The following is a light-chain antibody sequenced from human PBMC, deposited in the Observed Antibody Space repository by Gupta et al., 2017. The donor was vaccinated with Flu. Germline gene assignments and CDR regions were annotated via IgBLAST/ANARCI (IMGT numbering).Light chain of an antibody. CDR2: AAS. V-gene: IGKV1-12*01. J-gene: IGKJ2*04. CDR3: QQGNDFPRS. Sequence: DIQMNQSPSFLSASGGDRVTITCRASEDIGSWLGWYQQKPGKAPNLLIYAASNLQSGVPSRFSGSGSGTDFSLTISGLQPEDSGTYYCQQGNDFPRSFGQGTKLEIK. CDR1: EDIGSW.